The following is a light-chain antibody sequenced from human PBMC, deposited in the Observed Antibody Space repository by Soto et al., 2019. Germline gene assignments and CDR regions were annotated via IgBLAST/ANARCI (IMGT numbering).Light chain of an antibody. V-gene: IGLV2-8*01. CDR3: NSYAGSICV. CDR1: SSDVGGYNY. Sequence: QSALTQPPSASGSPGQSVTISCTGTSSDVGGYNYVSWYQQHPGKAPKLMIFEVTKRPSGVPDRFSGSKSGNTASLTVSGLQAEDEADYYCNSYAGSICVFGTGTKLTVL. J-gene: IGLJ1*01. CDR2: EVT.